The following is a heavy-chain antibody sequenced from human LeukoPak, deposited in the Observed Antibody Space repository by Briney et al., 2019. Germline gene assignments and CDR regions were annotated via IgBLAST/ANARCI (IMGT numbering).Heavy chain of an antibody. CDR2: INTDGSTT. J-gene: IGHJ4*02. Sequence: GGSLRLSCAASGFTFSSYWMHWVRQAPGKGLVWVSRINTDGSTTNYVDSVKGRFTISRDNAKNTLYLRMNSLRADDTAVYYCAREEYDNWGQGTLVTVSS. D-gene: IGHD2/OR15-2a*01. CDR3: AREEYDN. CDR1: GFTFSSYW. V-gene: IGHV3-74*01.